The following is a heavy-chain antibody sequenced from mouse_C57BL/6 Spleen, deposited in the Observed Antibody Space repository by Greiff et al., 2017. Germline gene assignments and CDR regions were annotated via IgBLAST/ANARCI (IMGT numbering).Heavy chain of an antibody. J-gene: IGHJ4*01. CDR1: GYTFTSYW. V-gene: IGHV1-5*01. CDR3: TTVLPLYYAMDY. D-gene: IGHD1-1*01. Sequence: VQLQQSGTVLARPGASVKMSCKTSGYTFTSYWMHWVKQRPGQGLEWIGAIYPGNSDTSYNQKFKGKAKLTAVTSASTAYMELSSLTNEDAAVYYCTTVLPLYYAMDYWGQGTSVTVSS. CDR2: IYPGNSDT.